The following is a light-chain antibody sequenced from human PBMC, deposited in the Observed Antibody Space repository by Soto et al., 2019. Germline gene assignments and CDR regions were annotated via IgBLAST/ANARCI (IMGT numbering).Light chain of an antibody. V-gene: IGKV1-5*01. CDR2: DTS. J-gene: IGKJ1*01. CDR1: QNINSW. CDR3: QQYNSFWT. Sequence: DIQMTQSPSTLSASVGDRVTITCRASQNINSWLAWYQQKPGKAPKLLIYDTSYLESGVPSRFSGSGSRTEFTLTISSLQPDDLATYYCQQYNSFWTFGQGTKVEI.